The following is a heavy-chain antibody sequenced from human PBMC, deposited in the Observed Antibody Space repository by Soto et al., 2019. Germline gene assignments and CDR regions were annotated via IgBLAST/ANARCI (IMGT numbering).Heavy chain of an antibody. Sequence: QRPGKGLEWIGYIYFNENTYYNPSLKTRVTISVGTSKSQFSLKLNSVTAADSAFYYCARQMTLVRGIGFCGPGISVTGSS. CDR2: IYFNENT. V-gene: IGHV4-31*02. D-gene: IGHD2-15*01. CDR3: ARQMTLVRGIGF. J-gene: IGHJ6*02.